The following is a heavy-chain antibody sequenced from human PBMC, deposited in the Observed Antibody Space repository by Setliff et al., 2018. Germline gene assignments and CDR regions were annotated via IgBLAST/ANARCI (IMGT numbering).Heavy chain of an antibody. D-gene: IGHD4-4*01. CDR2: IYYSGST. J-gene: IGHJ4*02. CDR3: ASYRQDVNY. CDR1: GDSITSNSYH. Sequence: PSETLSLTCTVSGDSITSNSYHWGWIRQPPGKGLEWIGSIYYSGSTYYNPSLKSRVTISVDTSKNQLSLKLSSVTAADTAVYYCASYRQDVNYWGQGTLVTVS. V-gene: IGHV4-39*07.